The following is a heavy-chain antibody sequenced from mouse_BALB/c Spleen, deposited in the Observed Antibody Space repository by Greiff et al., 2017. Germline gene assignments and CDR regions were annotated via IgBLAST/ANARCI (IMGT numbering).Heavy chain of an antibody. CDR1: GFTFSSYT. CDR2: ISNGGGST. CDR3: ARRGDGYAMDY. V-gene: IGHV5-12-2*01. Sequence: EVKLVESGGGLVQPGGSLKLSCAASGFTFSSYTMSWVRQTPEKRLEWVAYISNGGGSTYYPDTVKGRFTISRDNAKNTLYLQMSSLKSEDTAMYYCARRGDGYAMDYWGQGTSVTVSS. J-gene: IGHJ4*01.